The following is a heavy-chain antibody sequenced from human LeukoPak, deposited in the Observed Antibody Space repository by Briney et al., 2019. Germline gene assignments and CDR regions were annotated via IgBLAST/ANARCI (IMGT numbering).Heavy chain of an antibody. D-gene: IGHD3-22*01. CDR1: GGSFSGYY. CDR3: ARGLYYYDSSGYNDY. J-gene: IGHJ4*02. Sequence: SETLSPTCAVYGGSFSGYYWSWIRQPPGKGLEWIGEINHSGSTNYNPSLKSRVTISVDTSKNQFSLKLSSVTAADTAVYYCARGLYYYDSSGYNDYWGQGTLVTVSS. CDR2: INHSGST. V-gene: IGHV4-34*01.